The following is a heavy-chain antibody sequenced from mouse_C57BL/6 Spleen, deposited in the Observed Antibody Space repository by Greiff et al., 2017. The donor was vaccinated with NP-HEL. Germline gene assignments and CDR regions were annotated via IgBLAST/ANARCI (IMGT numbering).Heavy chain of an antibody. D-gene: IGHD2-3*01. CDR2: IYPSDSET. J-gene: IGHJ2*01. V-gene: IGHV1-61*01. CDR1: GYTFTSYW. Sequence: QVQLQQPGAELVRPGSSVKLSCKASGYTFTSYWMDWVKQRPGQGLEWIGNIYPSDSETHYNQKFKDKATLTVDKSSSTAYMQLSSLTSEDSAVYYCAREEGYYYIDYWGQGTTLTVSS. CDR3: AREEGYYYIDY.